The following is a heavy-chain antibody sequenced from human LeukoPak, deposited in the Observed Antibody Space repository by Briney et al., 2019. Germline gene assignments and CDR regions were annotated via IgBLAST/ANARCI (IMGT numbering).Heavy chain of an antibody. CDR3: AKDRLRYFDWLLLLFDY. D-gene: IGHD3-9*01. J-gene: IGHJ4*02. V-gene: IGHV3-30*04. Sequence: GGSLRLSCVASGFTFSTYSMHWVRQAPGKGLEWVTVITYDGNTIYYADSVKGRFTISRDNSRNTLYLQMNSLRAEDTAVYYCAKDRLRYFDWLLLLFDYWGQGTLVTVSS. CDR1: GFTFSTYS. CDR2: ITYDGNTI.